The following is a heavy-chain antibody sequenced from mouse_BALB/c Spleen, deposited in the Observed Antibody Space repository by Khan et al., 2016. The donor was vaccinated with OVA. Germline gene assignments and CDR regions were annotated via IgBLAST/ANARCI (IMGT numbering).Heavy chain of an antibody. V-gene: IGHV9-3-1*01. Sequence: QIQLVQSGPELKKPGETVKISCTAPGYTLTNYGMNWVKQAPGKGLKWMGWINTYTGEATYADDFKGRFAFSLDTSARTASLQINNLKNEDTDTCCCYRSNGNYWFAYWGQGTLVTVSA. CDR1: GYTLTNYG. CDR2: INTYTGEA. D-gene: IGHD2-1*01. J-gene: IGHJ3*01. CDR3: YRSNGNYWFAY.